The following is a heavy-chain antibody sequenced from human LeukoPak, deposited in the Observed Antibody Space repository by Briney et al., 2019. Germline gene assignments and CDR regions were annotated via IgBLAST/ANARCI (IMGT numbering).Heavy chain of an antibody. J-gene: IGHJ5*02. CDR1: GFTFSSYS. CDR2: ISSSSSYI. D-gene: IGHD2-15*01. CDR3: ATLPLGYCSGGSCYR. Sequence: NPGGSLRLSCAASGFTFSSYSMNWVRQAPGKGLEWVSSISSSSSYIYYADSVKGRFTISRDNAKNSLYLQMNSLRAEDTAVYYCATLPLGYCSGGSCYRWGQGTLVTVSS. V-gene: IGHV3-21*01.